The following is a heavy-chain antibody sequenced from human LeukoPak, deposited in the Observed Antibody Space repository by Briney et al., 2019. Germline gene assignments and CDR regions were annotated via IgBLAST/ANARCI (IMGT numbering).Heavy chain of an antibody. CDR3: ARVGQHALSFDFYFMDV. J-gene: IGHJ6*03. CDR1: GGSITSYY. D-gene: IGHD6-13*01. V-gene: IGHV4-59*12. Sequence: SETLSLTCSVSGGSITSYYWSWIRQPPGKGLEWIGYVYYSGRTNYNPSLKSRVTMSVDTSQSQFSLKLSSVTGADTAVYYCARVGQHALSFDFYFMDVWGKGTTVAVSS. CDR2: VYYSGRT.